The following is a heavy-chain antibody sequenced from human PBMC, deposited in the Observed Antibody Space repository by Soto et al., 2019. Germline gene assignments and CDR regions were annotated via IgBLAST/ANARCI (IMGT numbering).Heavy chain of an antibody. Sequence: ASVKVSCKASGYTFTGYYMHWVRQAPGQGLEWMGWINPNSGGTNYAQKFQGWVTMNRDTSISTAYMELSRLRSDDTAVYYCASDRYFSSTSCHGPYYYYGMDVWGQGTTVTVSS. CDR2: INPNSGGT. CDR3: ASDRYFSSTSCHGPYYYYGMDV. J-gene: IGHJ6*02. CDR1: GYTFTGYY. D-gene: IGHD2-2*01. V-gene: IGHV1-2*04.